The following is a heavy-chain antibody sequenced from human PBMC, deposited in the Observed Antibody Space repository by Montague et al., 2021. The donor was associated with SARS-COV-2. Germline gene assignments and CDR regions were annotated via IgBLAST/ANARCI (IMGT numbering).Heavy chain of an antibody. J-gene: IGHJ5*02. CDR2: IFHSGIT. V-gene: IGHV4-59*13. CDR1: GASISSYY. CDR3: SRTEYNWNDCIDP. D-gene: IGHD1-20*01. Sequence: SETLSLTCSVSGASISSYYWSWIRQSPGKGLVWIGYIFHSGITAYNPSLKSRVTISLDMSKNQFSLQLNSVTAADSAVYYCSRTEYNWNDCIDPWGQGTLVTVSS.